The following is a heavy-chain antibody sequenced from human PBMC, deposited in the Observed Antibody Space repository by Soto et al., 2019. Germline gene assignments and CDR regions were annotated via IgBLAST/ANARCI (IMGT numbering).Heavy chain of an antibody. CDR2: ISYDGSNK. CDR1: GFTFSSYA. D-gene: IGHD6-19*01. CDR3: ARANGWLVIDYFDY. Sequence: GGSLRLSCAASGFTFSSYAMHWVRQAPGKGLEWVAVISYDGSNKYYADSVKGRFTISRDNSKNTLYLQMNSLRAEDTAVYYCARANGWLVIDYFDYWGQGPLVTVYS. V-gene: IGHV3-30-3*01. J-gene: IGHJ4*02.